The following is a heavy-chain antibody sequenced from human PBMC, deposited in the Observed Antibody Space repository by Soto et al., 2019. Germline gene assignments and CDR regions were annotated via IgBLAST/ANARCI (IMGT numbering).Heavy chain of an antibody. CDR2: ISHDGNVN. J-gene: IGHJ6*03. Sequence: QVQLVESGGGVVQPGRSLRLCCEASGFTFSSYAMHWVRQAPGKGLEWVAVISHDGNVNYYSESVKGRFTMSRDNSKDTLYLQMDSLRTEDTAVYFCAKDEYWESHFYYFMDLWGKGTPVTVSS. D-gene: IGHD2-8*02. CDR1: GFTFSSYA. V-gene: IGHV3-30*18. CDR3: AKDEYWESHFYYFMDL.